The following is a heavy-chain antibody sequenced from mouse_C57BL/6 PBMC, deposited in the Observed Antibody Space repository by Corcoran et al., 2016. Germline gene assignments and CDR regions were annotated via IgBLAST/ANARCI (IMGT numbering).Heavy chain of an antibody. CDR2: INTYSGVP. V-gene: IGHV9-3*01. J-gene: IGHJ2*01. CDR1: GYTFTTYG. CDR3: ARGEGFDY. Sequence: QIQLVQSGPELKKPGETVKISCKASGYTFTTYGMSWVKQAPGKGLKWMGWINTYSGVPTYADDFKGRFAFSLETSASTAYLQINNLKNEDTATYFCARGEGFDYWGQGTTLTVSS.